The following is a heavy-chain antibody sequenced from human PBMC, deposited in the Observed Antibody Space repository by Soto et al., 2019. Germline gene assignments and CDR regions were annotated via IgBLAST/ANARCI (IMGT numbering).Heavy chain of an antibody. J-gene: IGHJ6*02. CDR1: GYIFISYG. Sequence: ASVKVSCKASGYIFISYGISWVRQAPGQGLEWMGRISPYNGNTNYAQNLQGRVTMTTDTSTSTAYMELRSLRSDDTAVYYCAREVRFLEWLSNYGMDVWGQGTTLTVSS. D-gene: IGHD3-3*01. V-gene: IGHV1-18*01. CDR3: AREVRFLEWLSNYGMDV. CDR2: ISPYNGNT.